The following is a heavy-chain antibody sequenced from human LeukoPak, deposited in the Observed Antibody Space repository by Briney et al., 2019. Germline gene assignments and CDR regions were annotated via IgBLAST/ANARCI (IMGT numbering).Heavy chain of an antibody. Sequence: PSETLSLTCAVSGGSISSGGYSWSWIRQPPGKGLEWIGYIYHSGSTYYNPSLKSRVTISVDRSKNQFSLKLSSVTAADTAVYYCARGGDDYGDYVLNWFDPWGQGTLVTVSS. CDR1: GGSISSGGYS. V-gene: IGHV4-30-2*01. CDR2: IYHSGST. CDR3: ARGGDDYGDYVLNWFDP. J-gene: IGHJ5*02. D-gene: IGHD4-17*01.